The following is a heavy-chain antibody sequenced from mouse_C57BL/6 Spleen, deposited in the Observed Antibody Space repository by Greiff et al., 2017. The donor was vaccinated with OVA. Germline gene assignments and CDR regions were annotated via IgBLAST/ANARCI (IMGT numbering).Heavy chain of an antibody. D-gene: IGHD1-1*01. CDR1: GYTFTSYW. J-gene: IGHJ1*03. Sequence: QVQLQQPGAELVMPGASVKLSCKASGYTFTSYWMHWVKQRPGQGLEWIGEIDPSDSYTNYNPKFKGKSTLTVDKSSSPAYMQLSRLTSEDSAVYYCARGNYYGSSYWYFDVWGTGTTVTVSS. CDR2: IDPSDSYT. V-gene: IGHV1-69*01. CDR3: ARGNYYGSSYWYFDV.